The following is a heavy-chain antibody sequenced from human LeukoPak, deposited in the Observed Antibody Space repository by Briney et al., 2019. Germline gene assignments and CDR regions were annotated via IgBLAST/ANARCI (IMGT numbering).Heavy chain of an antibody. CDR1: GLSVSAHY. V-gene: IGHV3-66*01. CDR2: VYSDGST. CDR3: AAYYYGSFPPKNFDF. Sequence: GGSLRLSCAASGLSVSAHYMSWVRQTPGKGLEWVSIVYSDGSTYYADSVKARFTISRDNSRNRVYLQMNSLRAEDTALYYCAAYYYGSFPPKNFDFWGPGTPVTVSS. D-gene: IGHD3-10*01. J-gene: IGHJ4*02.